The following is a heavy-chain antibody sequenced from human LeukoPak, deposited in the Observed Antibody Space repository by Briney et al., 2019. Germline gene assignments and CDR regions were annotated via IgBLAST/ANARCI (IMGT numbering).Heavy chain of an antibody. CDR2: ITPSGGTI. J-gene: IGHJ6*03. Sequence: ASVKVSCKPSKYTFTTSYMHWVRQAPGQGLEWMGMITPSGGTIRYAQNFQGRITVTRDTSTSTVYMELSSLRSEDTAAYYCARDPGITMVRGVKDYYMDVWGKGTTVTVSS. D-gene: IGHD3-10*01. CDR3: ARDPGITMVRGVKDYYMDV. CDR1: KYTFTTSY. V-gene: IGHV1-46*01.